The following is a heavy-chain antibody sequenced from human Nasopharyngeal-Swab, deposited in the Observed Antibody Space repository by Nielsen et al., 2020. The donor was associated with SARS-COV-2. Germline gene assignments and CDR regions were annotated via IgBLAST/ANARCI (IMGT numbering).Heavy chain of an antibody. CDR2: IYSGGST. Sequence: GGSLRLSCAASGFTVSSNYMSWVRQAPGKGLEWVSVIYSGGSTYYADSVKGRFTISRDNSKNTLYLQMNSLRAEDTAVYYCARWKYYDFWSGPIDYWGQGTLVTVPS. V-gene: IGHV3-66*01. CDR1: GFTVSSNY. CDR3: ARWKYYDFWSGPIDY. D-gene: IGHD3-3*01. J-gene: IGHJ4*02.